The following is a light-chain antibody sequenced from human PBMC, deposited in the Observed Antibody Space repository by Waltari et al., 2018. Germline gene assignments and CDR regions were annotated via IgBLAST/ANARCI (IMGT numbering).Light chain of an antibody. J-gene: IGKJ1*01. CDR2: ASS. CDR1: QSISSY. CDR3: QQSYSTPRT. Sequence: DIQMTQSLSSLSASVGARVTITCRASQSISSYLNWYPQKPGKAPKLLIYASSSLQSGVPSRFSGSGSGTDFTLTISSLQPEDFATYYCQQSYSTPRTFGQGTKVEIK. V-gene: IGKV1-39*01.